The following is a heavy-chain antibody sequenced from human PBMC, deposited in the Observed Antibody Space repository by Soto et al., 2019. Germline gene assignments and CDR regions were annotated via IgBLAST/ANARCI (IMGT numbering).Heavy chain of an antibody. CDR1: GDSISSGGYY. CDR2: IYYSGST. J-gene: IGHJ4*02. CDR3: ARDLRGNFWSDYYDY. Sequence: SETLSLTCTVSGDSISSGGYYWSWIRQHPAKGLEWIGHIYYSGSTYYNPSLKSRVTISVDTSKNQFSLKLSSVTAADTAVYYCARDLRGNFWSDYYDYWGPGTLVTVSS. V-gene: IGHV4-31*03. D-gene: IGHD3-3*01.